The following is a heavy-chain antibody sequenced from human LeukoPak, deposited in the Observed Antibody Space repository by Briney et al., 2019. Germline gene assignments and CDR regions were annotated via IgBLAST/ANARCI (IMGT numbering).Heavy chain of an antibody. V-gene: IGHV1-8*01. Sequence: ASVTVSCTASGYTFTSYDINWVRQAPGQGLEWLGWMNPNSGNTGYAQKFQGRVTMTRNTSISTAYMELSSLRSEDTAVYYCARDLLWFGESDYYYYGMDVWGQGTTVTVSS. J-gene: IGHJ6*02. CDR3: ARDLLWFGESDYYYYGMDV. CDR1: GYTFTSYD. D-gene: IGHD3-10*01. CDR2: MNPNSGNT.